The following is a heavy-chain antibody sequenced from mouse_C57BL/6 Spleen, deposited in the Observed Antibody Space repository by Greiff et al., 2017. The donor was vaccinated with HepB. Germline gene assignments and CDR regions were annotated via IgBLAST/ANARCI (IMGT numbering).Heavy chain of an antibody. CDR2: IHPNSGST. J-gene: IGHJ2*01. CDR1: GYTFTSYW. CDR3: ARSRDYGNSYFDY. V-gene: IGHV1-64*01. D-gene: IGHD1-1*01. Sequence: QVQLQQPGAELVKPGASVKLSCKASGYTFTSYWMHWVKQRPGQGLEWIGMIHPNSGSTNYNEKFKSKATLTVDKSSSTAYMQLSSLTSEDSAVYYCARSRDYGNSYFDYWGQGTTLTVSS.